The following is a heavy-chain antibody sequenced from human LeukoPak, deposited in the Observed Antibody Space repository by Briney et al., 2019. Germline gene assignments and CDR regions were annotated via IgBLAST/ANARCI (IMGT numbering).Heavy chain of an antibody. CDR1: GFTLSSYG. CDR3: ARDYYFDIAVAGIEGVGRYFDY. J-gene: IGHJ4*02. V-gene: IGHV3-30*19. CDR2: ISYDGSNK. Sequence: GGSLRLSCAASGFTLSSYGMHWVRQAPGKGLEWVAVISYDGSNKYYADSVKGRFTISRDNSKNTLYLQMNSLRAEDTAVYYCARDYYFDIAVAGIEGVGRYFDYWGQGTLVTVSS. D-gene: IGHD6-19*01.